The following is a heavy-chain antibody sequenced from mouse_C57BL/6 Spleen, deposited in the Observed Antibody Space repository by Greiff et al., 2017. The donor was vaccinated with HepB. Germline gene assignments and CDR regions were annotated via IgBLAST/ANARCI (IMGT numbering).Heavy chain of an antibody. J-gene: IGHJ2*01. V-gene: IGHV1-52*01. CDR1: GYTFTSYW. CDR3: AITTVVAHYFDY. D-gene: IGHD1-1*01. Sequence: VKLQQPGAELVRPGSSVKLSCKASGYTFTSYWMHWVKQRPIQGLEWIGNIDPSDSETHYNQKFKDKATLTVDKSSSTAYMQLSSLTSEDSAVYYCAITTVVAHYFDYWGQGTTLTVSS. CDR2: IDPSDSET.